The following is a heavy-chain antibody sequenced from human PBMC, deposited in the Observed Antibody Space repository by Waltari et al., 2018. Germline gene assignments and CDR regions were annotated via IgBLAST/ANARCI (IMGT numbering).Heavy chain of an antibody. CDR1: GGSISSSSYY. V-gene: IGHV4-39*07. D-gene: IGHD3-3*01. J-gene: IGHJ4*02. Sequence: QLQLQESGPGLVKPSETLSLTCTVSGGSISSSSYYWGWIRQPPGKGLEWIGSIYYSGGTNHNPSLKSRVTISVDTSKNQFSLKLSSVTAADTAVYYCARLGGGGFWSVEYWGQGTLVTVSS. CDR3: ARLGGGGFWSVEY. CDR2: IYYSGGT.